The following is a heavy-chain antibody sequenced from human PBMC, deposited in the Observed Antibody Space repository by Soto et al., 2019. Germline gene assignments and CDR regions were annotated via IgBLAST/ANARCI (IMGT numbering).Heavy chain of an antibody. J-gene: IGHJ5*01. Sequence: QVQLQQWGPGLLKPAETLSLTCAVHGGSLSGYYWGWIRQPPGKGLEWIGEINQYGTARYYPSLKSRVTIAVDTSKSQFSLKLDAVTAADTAVYFCARAPGVHTATLKRIYRNWLDSWGQGTLVTVSS. CDR2: INQYGTA. V-gene: IGHV4-34*02. CDR1: GGSLSGYY. CDR3: ARAPGVHTATLKRIYRNWLDS. D-gene: IGHD4-17*01.